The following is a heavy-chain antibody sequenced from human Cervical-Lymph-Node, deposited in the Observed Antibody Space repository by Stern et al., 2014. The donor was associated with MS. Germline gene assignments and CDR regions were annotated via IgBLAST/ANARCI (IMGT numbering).Heavy chain of an antibody. CDR1: GYTFTDYY. CDR3: ARGSRGVKTLVY. CDR2: INPNSGGT. J-gene: IGHJ4*02. V-gene: IGHV1-2*04. Sequence: QLVQSGAEVKKPGASVKVSCTASGYTFTDYYVPWVRQAPAQRLQRMGWINPNSGGTNYALKFQDWVTLTSDTSISTAYMELSRLRSDDTAVYYCARGSRGVKTLVYWGQGTLVTVSS. D-gene: IGHD3-10*01.